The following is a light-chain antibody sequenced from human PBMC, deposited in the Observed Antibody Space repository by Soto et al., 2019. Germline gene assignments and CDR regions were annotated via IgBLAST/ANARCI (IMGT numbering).Light chain of an antibody. CDR2: GAS. V-gene: IGKV3-20*01. J-gene: IGKJ4*01. CDR1: QSVSSSY. CDR3: QQDGSSPLT. Sequence: QRRLHLSPRKSATASCRASQSVSSSYLAWYQQTPGQAPRVLIYGASIRATGIPDRFSGSGFGTDFTLSISSLEPEDFAVYYCQQDGSSPLTFGGGTKVDIK.